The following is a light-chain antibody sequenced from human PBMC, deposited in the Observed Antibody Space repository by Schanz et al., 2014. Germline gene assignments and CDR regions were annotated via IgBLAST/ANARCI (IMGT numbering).Light chain of an antibody. CDR2: AAS. CDR1: QSVASSQ. V-gene: IGKV3-20*01. CDR3: QQYGGSPRT. Sequence: DIVLTQSPGTLSVSPGERATLSCRASQSVASSQLAWYQQRPGQAPRLLIYAASTRATGVPDRFTGSESGTDFTLTIDRLEPEDFAVYYCQQYGGSPRTFGQGTRMEV. J-gene: IGKJ1*01.